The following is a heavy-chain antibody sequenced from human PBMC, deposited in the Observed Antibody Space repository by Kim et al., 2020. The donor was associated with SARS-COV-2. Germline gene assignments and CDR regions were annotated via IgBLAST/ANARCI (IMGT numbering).Heavy chain of an antibody. D-gene: IGHD3-10*01. J-gene: IGHJ4*02. V-gene: IGHV5-51*01. CDR3: ARRRFYGSGSRYFDY. Sequence: PSFQGQVTISADKSISTAYLQWSSLKASDTAMYYCARRRFYGSGSRYFDYWGQGTLVTVSS.